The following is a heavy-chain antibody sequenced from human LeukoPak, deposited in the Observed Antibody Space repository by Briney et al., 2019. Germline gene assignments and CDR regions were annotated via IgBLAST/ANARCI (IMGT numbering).Heavy chain of an antibody. J-gene: IGHJ5*02. V-gene: IGHV3-20*04. CDR1: GFTFGDYA. CDR3: ARVTSSMVRAFDP. D-gene: IGHD3-10*01. CDR2: IYWNVGGT. Sequence: GGSLRLSCPASGFTFGDYAMTWVRQAPGTGLEWVSGIYWNVGGTGYADSVKGRFTISRDNAKNSLYLPMNSLRAEDTALYYCARVTSSMVRAFDPWGQGTLVTVSS.